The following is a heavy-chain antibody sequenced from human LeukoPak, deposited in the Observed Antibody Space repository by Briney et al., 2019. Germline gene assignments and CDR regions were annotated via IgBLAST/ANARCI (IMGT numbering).Heavy chain of an antibody. D-gene: IGHD3-10*01. V-gene: IGHV1-18*01. Sequence: RASVNVSCKTSGYTFTSFGINWVRQAPGQGLEWMGWASTYNGNTNFAQNFKGRVTMTTDTSTRTAYMELRSLRYDGTAVYFCARDHYYGSGSYSPWGQGTLVTVSS. J-gene: IGHJ5*02. CDR3: ARDHYYGSGSYSP. CDR1: GYTFTSFG. CDR2: ASTYNGNT.